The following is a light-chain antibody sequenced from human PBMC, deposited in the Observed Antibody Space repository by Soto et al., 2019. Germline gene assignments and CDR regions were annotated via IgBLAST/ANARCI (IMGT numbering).Light chain of an antibody. Sequence: EVVLTQTLCILSLSPGEKTILSCRASQSLSSSFLAWYQQKPGQAPRLLIYSSSNRATGIPDRFSGGGSGTDFTLTISRLEPADFAVYYCQQYGRSPLTFGRGTKVDIK. CDR1: QSLSSSF. V-gene: IGKV3-20*01. CDR2: SSS. J-gene: IGKJ4*01. CDR3: QQYGRSPLT.